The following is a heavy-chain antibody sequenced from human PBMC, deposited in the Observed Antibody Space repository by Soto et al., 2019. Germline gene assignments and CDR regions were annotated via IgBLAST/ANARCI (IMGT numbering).Heavy chain of an antibody. CDR3: AGPYSSGDRLLGY. J-gene: IGHJ4*02. Sequence: EVQLVESGGGLVKPGGSLRLSCAASGFTFSDYTMNWVRQAPGKGLEWVSSISSTSSFIYYADSVKGRFTISRDNAKNSLYLQMNSLRAEDTAVYYCAGPYSSGDRLLGYWGQGTLVTVSS. CDR2: ISSTSSFI. V-gene: IGHV3-21*06. D-gene: IGHD6-19*01. CDR1: GFTFSDYT.